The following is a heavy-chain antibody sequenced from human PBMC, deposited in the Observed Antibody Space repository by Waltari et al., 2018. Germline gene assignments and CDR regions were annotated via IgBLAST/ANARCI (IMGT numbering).Heavy chain of an antibody. Sequence: EVQLVESGGGLVQPGGSLRLSCAASGFNFSSYWMSWVRQAPGKGLEWVANIKQDGSEKYYVDSVKGRFTISRDNAKNSLYLQMNSLRAEDTAVYYCARGSLSGAFDIWGQGTMVTVSS. CDR3: ARGSLSGAFDI. V-gene: IGHV3-7*01. CDR1: GFNFSSYW. J-gene: IGHJ3*02. D-gene: IGHD6-25*01. CDR2: IKQDGSEK.